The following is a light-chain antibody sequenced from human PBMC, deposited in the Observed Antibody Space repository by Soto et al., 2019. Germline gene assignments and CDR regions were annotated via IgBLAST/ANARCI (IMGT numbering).Light chain of an antibody. CDR2: GAS. J-gene: IGKJ1*01. CDR1: QSASRNS. Sequence: EIMLTQSPGTLALSPWSRATLSCRASQSASRNSLDWYRQKPGQAPRLLIYGASNRATDTTDRFSGSESEADFSLTISRLAPADFAVSYCQQYGSSPWTSGQ. CDR3: QQYGSSPWT. V-gene: IGKV3-20*01.